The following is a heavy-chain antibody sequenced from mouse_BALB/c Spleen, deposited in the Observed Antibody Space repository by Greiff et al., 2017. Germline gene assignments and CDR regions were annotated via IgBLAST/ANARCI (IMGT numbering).Heavy chain of an antibody. Sequence: QVQLQQPGAELVKPGASVKMSCKASGYTFTSYNMHWVKQTPGQGLEWIGALYPGNGDTSYNQKFKGKATLTADKSSSTAYMQLSSLTSEDSAVYDCARGRILLRPRYYAMDYWGQGTSGTVSS. V-gene: IGHV1-12*01. J-gene: IGHJ4*01. D-gene: IGHD1-1*01. CDR2: LYPGNGDT. CDR1: GYTFTSYN. CDR3: ARGRILLRPRYYAMDY.